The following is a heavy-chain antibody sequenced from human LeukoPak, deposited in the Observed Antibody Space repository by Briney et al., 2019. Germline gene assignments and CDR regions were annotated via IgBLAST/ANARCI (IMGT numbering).Heavy chain of an antibody. CDR1: GFTFSLYA. D-gene: IGHD4-17*01. J-gene: IGHJ5*02. Sequence: PGGSLRLSCAASGFTFSLYAMSGVRQTPGKGLEWISTMRGRGDNTYYAESVKGRFTISRDNSRNTLYLRMKSLRAEDTAMYYCAKESTVTQGNVTWFDPWGQGTLVTVSS. CDR3: AKESTVTQGNVTWFDP. CDR2: MRGRGDNT. V-gene: IGHV3-23*01.